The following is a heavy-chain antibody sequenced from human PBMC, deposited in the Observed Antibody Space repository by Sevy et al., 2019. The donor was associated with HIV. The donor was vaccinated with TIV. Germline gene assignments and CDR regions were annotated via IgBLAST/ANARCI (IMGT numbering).Heavy chain of an antibody. D-gene: IGHD4-17*01. Sequence: GGSLRLSCAASGFTFSSYSMNWVRRAPGKGLEWVSYISSSSSTIYYADSVKGRFTISRDNAKNSLYLQMNSLRDEDTAVYYCARRATVGNYYYYGMDVWGQGTTVTVSS. J-gene: IGHJ6*02. CDR1: GFTFSSYS. CDR2: ISSSSSTI. V-gene: IGHV3-48*02. CDR3: ARRATVGNYYYYGMDV.